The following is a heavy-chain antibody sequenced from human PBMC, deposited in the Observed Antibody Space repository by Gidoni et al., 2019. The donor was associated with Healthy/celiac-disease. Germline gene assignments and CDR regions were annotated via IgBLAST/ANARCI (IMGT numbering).Heavy chain of an antibody. Sequence: EVQLVESGGGLVQPGGSLRLSCAASGFTFSSYDMHWVRQATGKGLEWVSAIGTAGDTYYPGAVKGRFTISRENAKNSLYLQMNSLRAEDTAVYYCARGGSSGLGMDVWGQGTTVTVSS. CDR1: GFTFSSYD. J-gene: IGHJ6*02. CDR3: ARGGSSGLGMDV. D-gene: IGHD6-6*01. V-gene: IGHV3-13*01. CDR2: IGTAGDT.